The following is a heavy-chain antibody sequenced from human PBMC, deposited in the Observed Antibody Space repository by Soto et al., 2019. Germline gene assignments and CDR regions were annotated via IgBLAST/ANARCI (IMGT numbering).Heavy chain of an antibody. CDR1: GYTFTSYD. J-gene: IGHJ6*03. D-gene: IGHD4-17*01. Sequence: ASVKVSCKASGYTFTSYDINWVRQATGQGLEWMGWMNPNSGNTGYAQKFQGRVTMTRNTSISTAYMELSSLRSEDTAVYYCARTYGDDYYYYYMDVWGKGTTVTVSS. CDR2: MNPNSGNT. CDR3: ARTYGDDYYYYYMDV. V-gene: IGHV1-8*01.